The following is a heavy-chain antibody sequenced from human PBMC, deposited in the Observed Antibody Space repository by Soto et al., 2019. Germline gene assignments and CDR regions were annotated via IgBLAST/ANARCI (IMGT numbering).Heavy chain of an antibody. CDR1: GYAFTTYG. D-gene: IGHD1-1*01. J-gene: IGHJ4*02. Sequence: QVHLVQSGAEVKKPGASVKVSCKGSGYAFTTYGITWVRQAPGQGLEWMGWITAHNGNTNYAQKLQGRVTVTRDTSTSTAYMELRSLMSYGTAVYYCARGRYGDYWGQGALVTVSS. CDR3: ARGRYGDY. CDR2: ITAHNGNT. V-gene: IGHV1-18*01.